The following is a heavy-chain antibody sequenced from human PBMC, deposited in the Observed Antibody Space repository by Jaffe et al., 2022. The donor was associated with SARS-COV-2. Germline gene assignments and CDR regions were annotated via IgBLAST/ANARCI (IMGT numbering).Heavy chain of an antibody. Sequence: EVQLVESGGGLVKPGGSLRLSCAASGFTLSSYSMNWVRQAPGKGLEWVSSISSTSTYIYYADSVKGRFTISRDNAKNLLYLQMDGLRAEDTAVYYCARILQTQTVRVGINGFDPWGQGTLVTVSS. CDR3: ARILQTQTVRVGINGFDP. J-gene: IGHJ5*02. V-gene: IGHV3-21*06. CDR1: GFTLSSYS. D-gene: IGHD3-3*01. CDR2: ISSTSTYI.